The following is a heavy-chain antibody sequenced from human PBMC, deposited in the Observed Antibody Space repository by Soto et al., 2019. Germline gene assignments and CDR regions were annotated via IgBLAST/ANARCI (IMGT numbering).Heavy chain of an antibody. CDR1: GYSFSTNG. CDR3: AGIYSSGWGNWFDP. J-gene: IGHJ5*02. V-gene: IGHV1-18*01. D-gene: IGHD6-19*01. Sequence: QVQLVQSGPEVKKPGASVKVSCQASGYSFSTNGVTWVRQAPGQGLEWLGRSSGYNGNTRHVDKLQCKVTMTTETSTNTAYMELRSLTADDTAVYYCAGIYSSGWGNWFDPWGQGTLVTVSS. CDR2: SSGYNGNT.